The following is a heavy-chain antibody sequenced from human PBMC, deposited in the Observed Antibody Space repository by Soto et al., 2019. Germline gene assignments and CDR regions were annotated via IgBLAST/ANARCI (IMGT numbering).Heavy chain of an antibody. D-gene: IGHD2-2*01. CDR3: ARGYCSSTSCFDP. CDR2: IYYSGST. J-gene: IGHJ5*02. CDR1: GGSISSGGYY. V-gene: IGHV4-31*03. Sequence: SETLSLTCSVSGGSISSGGYYWSWIRQHPGKGLEWIGYIYYSGSTSYSPSLKSRVTISVDTSKNQFSLKLSSVTAADTAVYYCARGYCSSTSCFDPWGQGTLVTVSS.